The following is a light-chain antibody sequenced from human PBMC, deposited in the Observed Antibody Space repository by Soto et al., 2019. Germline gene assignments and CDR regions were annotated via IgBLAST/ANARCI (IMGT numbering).Light chain of an antibody. Sequence: EIVLTQSPATLSLSPGERATLSCRASQSVSSSYLAWYQQKPGQAPRLLIYGASSRATGIPDRFSGSGSGTDFTLTISRMEPEDFAVDYCQQYGSSPRTFGQGTMVELK. CDR1: QSVSSSY. V-gene: IGKV3-20*01. CDR2: GAS. J-gene: IGKJ1*01. CDR3: QQYGSSPRT.